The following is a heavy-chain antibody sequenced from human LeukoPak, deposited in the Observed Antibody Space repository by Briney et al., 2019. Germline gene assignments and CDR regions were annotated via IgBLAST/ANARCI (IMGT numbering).Heavy chain of an antibody. CDR2: IIPIFGTA. CDR3: ARGRVQQLAYYFDY. Sequence: SVKLSRKASGGTFSSYAISWVRQAPGQGLEWLGRIIPIFGTADYAQKFQGRVTITADKSTSTAYMELSSLRSEDTAVYYCARGRVQQLAYYFDYWGQGTLVTVSS. D-gene: IGHD6-13*01. J-gene: IGHJ4*02. V-gene: IGHV1-69*06. CDR1: GGTFSSYA.